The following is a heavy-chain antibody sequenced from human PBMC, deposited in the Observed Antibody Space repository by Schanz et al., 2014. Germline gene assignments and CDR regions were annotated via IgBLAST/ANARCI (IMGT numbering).Heavy chain of an antibody. J-gene: IGHJ5*01. Sequence: VQLVESGGGLIQPGGSLRLSCAVSGFTVSSHYMSWVRQAPGKGLEWVAVIWYDGNNKYYADSVKGRFTISRDNSKNTLYLQMNSLRAEDTALYYCARDRDAGGYDSWGQGTLVTVSS. CDR1: GFTVSSHY. V-gene: IGHV3-33*08. D-gene: IGHD2-8*02. CDR3: ARDRDAGGYDS. CDR2: IWYDGNNK.